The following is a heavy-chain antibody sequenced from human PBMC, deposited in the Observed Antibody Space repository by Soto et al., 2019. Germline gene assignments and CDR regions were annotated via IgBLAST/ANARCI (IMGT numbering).Heavy chain of an antibody. CDR3: ARDGAYCTSDNCRGDGFDI. V-gene: IGHV3-7*04. CDR2: IKKDGSEK. CDR1: GFTFSNYW. D-gene: IGHD2-8*02. J-gene: IGHJ3*02. Sequence: EVQLVQSGGGLVQPGGSLRLSCVASGFTFSNYWMSWVRQAPGKGLEWVANIKKDGSEKYYVDSVKGRFTISRDNAKNSLYLQMNSLRAEDTALYYCARDGAYCTSDNCRGDGFDIWGQGTMVTVSS.